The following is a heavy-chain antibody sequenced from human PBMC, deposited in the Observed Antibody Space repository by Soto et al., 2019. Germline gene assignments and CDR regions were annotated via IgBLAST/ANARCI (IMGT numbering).Heavy chain of an antibody. D-gene: IGHD3-10*01. CDR1: GGSISTYC. J-gene: IGHJ5*02. CDR3: ARARRYYGSGSYFWFDP. V-gene: IGHV4-59*01. CDR2: IYYSGST. Sequence: TSETQSLTCTVSGGSISTYCWSWIRQPPGKGLEWIGYIYYSGSTNYNPSLKSRVTISVDTSKNQFSLKLSSVTAADTAVYYCARARRYYGSGSYFWFDPWGQGTLVTVSS.